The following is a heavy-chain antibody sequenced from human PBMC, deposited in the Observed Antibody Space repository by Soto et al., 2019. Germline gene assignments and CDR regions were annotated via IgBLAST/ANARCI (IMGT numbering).Heavy chain of an antibody. CDR3: ARRRSTVTTPWFYHGMDV. CDR2: IFYDGSHK. J-gene: IGHJ6*02. V-gene: IGHV3-33*01. CDR1: GFAFSDYG. D-gene: IGHD4-17*01. Sequence: QVQLEESGGGVVQPGRSLRLSCTASGFAFSDYGMHWVRQAPGKGLEWVAIIFYDGSHKYYADSVKGRFTISRDNSRNRVGLLMNCLRAEDTATYFCARRRSTVTTPWFYHGMDVWGRGTTVTVSS.